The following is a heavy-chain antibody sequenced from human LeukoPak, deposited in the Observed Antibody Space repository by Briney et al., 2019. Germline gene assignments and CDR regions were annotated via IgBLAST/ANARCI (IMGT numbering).Heavy chain of an antibody. J-gene: IGHJ6*03. CDR1: GGSISNYY. CDR3: ARGLSYSYYYMDV. D-gene: IGHD6-19*01. V-gene: IGHV4-59*01. Sequence: SETLSLTCTVSGGSISNYYWSWIRQPPGKGLEWIGYIYYTGSTNYNPSLKSRVTISVDTSKNQFSLKLSSVTAADTAVYYCARGLSYSYYYMDVWGKGTTVTISS. CDR2: IYYTGST.